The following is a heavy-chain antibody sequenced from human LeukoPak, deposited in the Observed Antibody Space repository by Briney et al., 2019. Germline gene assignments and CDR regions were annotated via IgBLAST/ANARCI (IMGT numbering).Heavy chain of an antibody. CDR2: ISGSGGST. V-gene: IGHV3-23*01. D-gene: IGHD2-15*01. J-gene: IGHJ4*02. CDR1: GFTFSSYA. Sequence: GGTLRLSCAASGFTFSSYAMGWVRQAPGEGLEWVSAISGSGGSTYYADSVKGRFTISRDNSKNTLYLQMNSLRAEDTAVYYCAKGGQGSSYCFDYWGQGTLVTVSS. CDR3: AKGGQGSSYCFDY.